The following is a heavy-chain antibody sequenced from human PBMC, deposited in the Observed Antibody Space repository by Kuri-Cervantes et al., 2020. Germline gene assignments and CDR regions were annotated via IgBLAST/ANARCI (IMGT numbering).Heavy chain of an antibody. D-gene: IGHD6-19*01. V-gene: IGHV4-39*07. CDR2: VYYSGDT. J-gene: IGHJ4*02. CDR1: GDSISTYY. Sequence: SETLSLTCTVSGDSISTYYWGWIRQAPGKGLEWLGTVYYSGDTYYNPSLRSRVTVSVDTSKNQISLKLSSVTAADTAVYYCARDGRDQRLVGYFDYWGQGTLVTVSS. CDR3: ARDGRDQRLVGYFDY.